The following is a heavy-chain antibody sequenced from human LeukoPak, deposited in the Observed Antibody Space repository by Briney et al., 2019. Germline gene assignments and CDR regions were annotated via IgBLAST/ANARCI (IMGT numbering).Heavy chain of an antibody. Sequence: AVKVSCKASGGTFSSYAISWVRQAPGQGLEWMGGIIPIFGTANYAQKFQGRVTITADEPTSTAYMELSSVRSEDTAVHYCERGGRGDSGYDYWGQGTLVTVSS. J-gene: IGHJ4*02. CDR2: IIPIFGTA. D-gene: IGHD5-12*01. CDR3: ERGGRGDSGYDY. CDR1: GGTFSSYA. V-gene: IGHV1-69*01.